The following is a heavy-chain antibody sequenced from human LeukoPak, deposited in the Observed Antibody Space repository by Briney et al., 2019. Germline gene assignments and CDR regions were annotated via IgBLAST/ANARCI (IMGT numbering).Heavy chain of an antibody. D-gene: IGHD6-19*01. CDR3: TTGDRGWQDY. Sequence: GGSLTLSCPASELSLSNDRMSWIRQAPGKGLEWVAHIKRNTDTGTTNYGASVEGRFTVSRDDSKNTLYLQMNSLKIEDTAVYYCTTGDRGWQDYWGQGTLVTVSS. CDR1: ELSLSNDR. J-gene: IGHJ4*02. V-gene: IGHV3-15*01. CDR2: IKRNTDTGTT.